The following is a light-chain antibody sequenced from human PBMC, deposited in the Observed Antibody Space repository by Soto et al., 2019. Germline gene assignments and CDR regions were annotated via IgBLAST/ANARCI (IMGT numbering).Light chain of an antibody. J-gene: IGKJ4*01. CDR1: QGISSY. Sequence: AIRMTQSPSSFSASTGDRVTITCRASQGISSYLAWYQQKPGKAPKLLIYAASTLQSGVPSRFSGSGSGTDFTHTISCLQSEDFATFYCQQYYSYPLTFSGGTKVDIK. CDR3: QQYYSYPLT. CDR2: AAS. V-gene: IGKV1-8*01.